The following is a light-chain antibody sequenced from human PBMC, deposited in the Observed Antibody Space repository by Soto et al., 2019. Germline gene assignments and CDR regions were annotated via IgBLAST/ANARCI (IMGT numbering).Light chain of an antibody. Sequence: EIVMTQSPATLSVSPGDRATLSCRASQSVSNNLAWYQPTPGQAPRLLMYRASTRATGIPARCNGSGSGTEFTLIISSLQSEDSAGYYCKQYNDWPPSYSCGQGTKLEIK. J-gene: IGKJ2*01. V-gene: IGKV3-15*01. CDR3: KQYNDWPPSYS. CDR1: QSVSNN. CDR2: RAS.